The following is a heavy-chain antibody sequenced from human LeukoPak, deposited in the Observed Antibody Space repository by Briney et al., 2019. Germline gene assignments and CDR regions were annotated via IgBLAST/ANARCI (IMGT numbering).Heavy chain of an antibody. CDR3: ARDGHYDILTGYFQD. Sequence: GGSLRLSCAASGFTFTDYYMSWIRQAPGKGLEWVSYITNSGTTIYYADSVKGRFTISRDNAKNSLYLQMNSLRAEDTAVYYCARDGHYDILTGYFQDWGQGTLVTVSS. J-gene: IGHJ1*01. V-gene: IGHV3-11*01. D-gene: IGHD3-9*01. CDR1: GFTFTDYY. CDR2: ITNSGTTI.